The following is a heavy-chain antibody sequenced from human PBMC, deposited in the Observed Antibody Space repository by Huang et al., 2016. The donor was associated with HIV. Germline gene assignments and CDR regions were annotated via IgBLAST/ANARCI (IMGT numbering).Heavy chain of an antibody. CDR3: ALGTGSGSFDY. V-gene: IGHV4-61*01. CDR2: IYYSGSP. J-gene: IGHJ4*02. D-gene: IGHD3-10*01. Sequence: QVQLQESGPGLVKPSETLSLTCTVSGGSVSSGSYSWSWVRQPPGKGLGWIGYIYYSGSPNYHPSLKSRVTISVDTSKTQFSLKLSSVTAADTAVYYCALGTGSGSFDYWGQGTLVTVSS. CDR1: GGSVSSGSYS.